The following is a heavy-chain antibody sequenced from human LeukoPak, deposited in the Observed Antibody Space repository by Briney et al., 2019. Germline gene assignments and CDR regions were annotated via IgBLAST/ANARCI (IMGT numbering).Heavy chain of an antibody. D-gene: IGHD6-19*01. CDR2: ISSSGSTI. CDR3: ARLSSGWGFDY. CDR1: GFTFSSYE. V-gene: IGHV3-48*03. Sequence: SGGSLRLSCAASGFTFSSYEMNWVRQAPGKGLEWVSYISSSGSTIYYADSVKGRLTISRDNAKNSLYLQMNSLRAEDTAVYYCARLSSGWGFDYWGQGTLVTVSS. J-gene: IGHJ4*02.